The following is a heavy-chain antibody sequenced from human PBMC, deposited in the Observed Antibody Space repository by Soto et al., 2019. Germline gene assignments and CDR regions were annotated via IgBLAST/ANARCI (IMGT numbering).Heavy chain of an antibody. J-gene: IGHJ5*02. V-gene: IGHV4-59*01. D-gene: IGHD3-10*01. CDR1: CGSIDSYY. Sequence: PSETLSLTCTVFCGSIDSYYWSWIRQPPGKGLEWIGYIYYSGSTNYNPSLKSRVTISVDTSKNQFSLKLSSVTAADTAVYYCAIARLSRSWWFDPWGQGTLVTVS. CDR3: AIARLSRSWWFDP. CDR2: IYYSGST.